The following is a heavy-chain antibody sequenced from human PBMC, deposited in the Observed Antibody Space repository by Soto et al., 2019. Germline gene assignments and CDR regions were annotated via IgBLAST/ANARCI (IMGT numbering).Heavy chain of an antibody. V-gene: IGHV4-34*01. CDR3: ARTYYYRSGTYFAWFDP. Sequence: QVRLKQRGAGLLKPSETLSLTCDVYGGSFSGYYWSWIRQSPGKGLEWIGQIKHSGGTNYNPLLKSRVSISVDXPXNXXSLKLSSVTAADPAVYFCARTYYYRSGTYFAWFDPWGQGTLVTVSS. CDR2: IKHSGGT. J-gene: IGHJ5*02. CDR1: GGSFSGYY. D-gene: IGHD3-10*01.